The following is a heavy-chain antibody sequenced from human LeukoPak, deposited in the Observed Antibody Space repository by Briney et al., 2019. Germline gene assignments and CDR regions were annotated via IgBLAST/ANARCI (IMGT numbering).Heavy chain of an antibody. CDR2: MNPKSGNI. V-gene: IGHV1-8*01. CDR3: ARASWDSSGHFYWYFDL. J-gene: IGHJ2*01. CDR1: GYTFSSYD. D-gene: IGHD3-22*01. Sequence: ASVKVSCKASGYTFSSYDINWVRQATGQGLEWMGWMNPKSGNIGYAQKFQGRVTMTRNTSVSTDYMELSSLRSEDTAVYYCARASWDSSGHFYWYFDLWGRGTMVTVSS.